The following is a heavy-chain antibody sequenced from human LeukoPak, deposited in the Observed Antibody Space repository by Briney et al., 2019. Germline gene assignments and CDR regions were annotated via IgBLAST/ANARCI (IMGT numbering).Heavy chain of an antibody. V-gene: IGHV3-53*01. J-gene: IGHJ1*01. CDR2: IYSGGST. CDR3: ARDSQLQYFQH. Sequence: PGGSLRLSCAASEFTVSSNYMSWVRQAPGKGLEWVSVIYSGGSTYYADSVKGRFTISRDNSKNTLYLQMNSLRAEDTAVYYCARDSQLQYFQHWGQGTLVTVSS. D-gene: IGHD2-21*01. CDR1: EFTVSSNY.